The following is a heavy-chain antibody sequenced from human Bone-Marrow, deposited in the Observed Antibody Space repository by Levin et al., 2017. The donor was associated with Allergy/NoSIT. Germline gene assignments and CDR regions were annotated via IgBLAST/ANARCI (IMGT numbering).Heavy chain of an antibody. CDR2: IIPIFGTA. CDR1: GGTFSSYA. D-gene: IGHD6-6*01. Sequence: AASVKVSCKASGGTFSSYAISWVRQAPGQGLEWMGGIIPIFGTANYAQKFQGRVTITADESTSTAYMELSSLGSEDTAVYYCARACGRIAEDMAYDGMDVWGQGTTVTVSS. J-gene: IGHJ6*02. CDR3: ARACGRIAEDMAYDGMDV. V-gene: IGHV1-69*13.